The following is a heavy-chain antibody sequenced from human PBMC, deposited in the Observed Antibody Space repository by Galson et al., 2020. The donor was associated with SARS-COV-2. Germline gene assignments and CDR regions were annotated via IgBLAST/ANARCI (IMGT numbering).Heavy chain of an antibody. CDR2: ISGSVGNT. V-gene: IGHV3-23*01. CDR1: GFSFSTYA. CDR3: ARVPYYASNPRGLYFDL. D-gene: IGHD3-22*01. Sequence: TGGSLRLSCTYSGFSFSTYAMNWVRQAPGQGLEWVSTISGSVGNTYYSGSVKGRFTISRDNSKNTLYLQMNSLRAEDTAVFYCARVPYYASNPRGLYFDLWGRGTLVTVSS. J-gene: IGHJ2*01.